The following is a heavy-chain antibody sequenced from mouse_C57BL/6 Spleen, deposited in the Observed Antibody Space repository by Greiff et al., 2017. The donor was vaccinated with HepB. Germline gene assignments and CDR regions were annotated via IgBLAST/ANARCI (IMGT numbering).Heavy chain of an antibody. V-gene: IGHV14-4*01. CDR1: GFNIKDDY. CDR2: IDPENGDT. Sequence: EVQLQQSGAELVRPGASVKLSCTASGFNIKDDYMHWVKQRPEQGLEWIGWIDPENGDTEYASKFQGKATITADTSSNTAYLQLSSLTSEDTAVYYCTLTGDYYAMDYWGQGTSVTVSS. J-gene: IGHJ4*01. D-gene: IGHD4-1*01. CDR3: TLTGDYYAMDY.